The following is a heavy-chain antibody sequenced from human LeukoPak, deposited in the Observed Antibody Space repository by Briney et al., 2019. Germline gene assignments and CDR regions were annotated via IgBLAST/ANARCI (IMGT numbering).Heavy chain of an antibody. V-gene: IGHV3-20*01. CDR3: AGPKTGGRVHTDRNDY. D-gene: IGHD1-1*01. Sequence: GGSLRLSCAASGFIFDSYGMSWVRQGPGKGLEWVSGINWNGGSTGYADSVKGRFTITRDNAKNSLYLQINSLKAEATDSYASAGPKTGGRVHTDRNDYWGQGTLVSVSS. J-gene: IGHJ4*02. CDR1: GFIFDSYG. CDR2: INWNGGST.